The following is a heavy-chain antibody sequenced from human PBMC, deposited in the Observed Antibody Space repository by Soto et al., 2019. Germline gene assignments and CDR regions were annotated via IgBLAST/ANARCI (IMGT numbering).Heavy chain of an antibody. D-gene: IGHD1-26*01. Sequence: SXTLSLTCAISGDSVSSIIVTWNWIRQSPSRGLEWLGRTYYRSKWYNDYAESVKSRITINPDTSKNQFSLHLNSVTPEDTAVYYCVRLIGNSWLDFWGQGTLVTVSS. CDR3: VRLIGNSWLDF. CDR2: TYYRSKWYN. CDR1: GDSVSSIIVT. V-gene: IGHV6-1*01. J-gene: IGHJ5*01.